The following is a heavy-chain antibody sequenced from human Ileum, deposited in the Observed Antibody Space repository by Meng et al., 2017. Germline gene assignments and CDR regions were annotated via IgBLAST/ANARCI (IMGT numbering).Heavy chain of an antibody. Sequence: GESLKISCVASGFTFSSYAMSWVRQAPGKGLEWVSGINSGGDVTYYADSVKDRFTISRDNSKNTLYLQMNSLRVEDTAVYFCANGNSPDYWGQGTLVTVSS. J-gene: IGHJ4*02. CDR3: ANGNSPDY. D-gene: IGHD1-14*01. CDR1: GFTFSSYA. V-gene: IGHV3-23*01. CDR2: INSGGDVT.